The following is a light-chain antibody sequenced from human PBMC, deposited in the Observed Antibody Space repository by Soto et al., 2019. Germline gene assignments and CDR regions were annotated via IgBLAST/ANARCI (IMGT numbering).Light chain of an antibody. V-gene: IGKV3D-20*01. CDR2: DAS. Sequence: EIVLTQSPATLSLSPGARAPLSCGARQSVTNNYLAWYQQKPGLAPRLLIYDASYRANGIPDRFSGSGSGTDFTLTIRRLEPEDFAVYYCQQYGSSPRTFGQGTKVDIK. CDR1: QSVTNNY. CDR3: QQYGSSPRT. J-gene: IGKJ1*01.